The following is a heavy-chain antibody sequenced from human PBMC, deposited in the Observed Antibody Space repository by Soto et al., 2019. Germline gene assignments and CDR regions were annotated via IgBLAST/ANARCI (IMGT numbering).Heavy chain of an antibody. D-gene: IGHD3-9*01. CDR2: ISSSGSTI. CDR3: AREKKGHYDILTGYYAPHDAFDI. Sequence: GGSLRLSCAASGFTFSDYYMSWIRQAPGKGLEWVSYISSSGSTICYADSVKGRFTISRDNAKNSLYLQMNSLRAEDTAVYYCAREKKGHYDILTGYYAPHDAFDIWGQGTMVTVSS. J-gene: IGHJ3*02. CDR1: GFTFSDYY. V-gene: IGHV3-11*01.